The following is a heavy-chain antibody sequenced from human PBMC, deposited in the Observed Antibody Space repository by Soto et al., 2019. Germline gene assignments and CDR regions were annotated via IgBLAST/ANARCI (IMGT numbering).Heavy chain of an antibody. CDR3: ASYSVFYDYYYYYYYMDV. CDR2: IIPILGIA. CDR1: GGTFSSYT. D-gene: IGHD3-3*01. Sequence: SVKVSCKASGGTFSSYTISWVRQAPGQGLEWMGRIIPILGIANYAQKFQGRVTITADKSTSTAYMELSSLRSEDTAVYYCASYSVFYDYYYYYYYMDVWGKGTTVTVSS. J-gene: IGHJ6*03. V-gene: IGHV1-69*02.